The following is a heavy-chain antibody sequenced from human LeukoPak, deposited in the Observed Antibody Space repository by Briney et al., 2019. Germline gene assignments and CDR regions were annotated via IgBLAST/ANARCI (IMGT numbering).Heavy chain of an antibody. V-gene: IGHV1-8*01. Sequence: GASVEVSCKASGYTFTSYDINWVRQATGQGLEWMGWMNPNSGNTGYAQKFQGRVTMTRNTSISTAYMELSSLRSEDTAVYYCALDCTNGVCYNYWGQGTLVTVSS. CDR3: ALDCTNGVCYNY. J-gene: IGHJ4*02. D-gene: IGHD2-8*01. CDR1: GYTFTSYD. CDR2: MNPNSGNT.